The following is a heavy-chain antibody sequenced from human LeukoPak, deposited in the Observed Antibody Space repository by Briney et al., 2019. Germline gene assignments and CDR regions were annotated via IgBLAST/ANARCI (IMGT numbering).Heavy chain of an antibody. J-gene: IGHJ4*02. Sequence: QSGGSLRLSCAASGFTFSNYWMSWVRQAPGKGLEWVANINGDGSAQYYVGSVRGRFTISRDNAKNSLYLQMNSLRVEDTAVYYCASDSFSISAQSTVNFGYWGQGILVTVSS. CDR3: ASDSFSISAQSTVNFGY. CDR1: GFTFSNYW. D-gene: IGHD2-21*01. V-gene: IGHV3-7*01. CDR2: INGDGSAQ.